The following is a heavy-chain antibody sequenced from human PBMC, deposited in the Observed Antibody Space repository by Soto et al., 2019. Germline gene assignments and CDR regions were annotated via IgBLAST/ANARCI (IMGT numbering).Heavy chain of an antibody. CDR1: GFAFSSHP. CDR3: ARRVIGSSRAFDI. CDR2: ISDGGDLT. Sequence: GGSLRLSCAASGFAFSSHPMGWVRQAPEKGLEWVAGISDGGDLTYNADSVRGRFTISRDNSRNTLYLQMNSLRAEDTAVYYCARRVIGSSRAFDIWGQGTMVTVSS. J-gene: IGHJ3*02. V-gene: IGHV3-23*01. D-gene: IGHD3-10*01.